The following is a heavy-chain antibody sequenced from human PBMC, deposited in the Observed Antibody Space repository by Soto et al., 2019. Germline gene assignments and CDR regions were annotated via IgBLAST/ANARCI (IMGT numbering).Heavy chain of an antibody. CDR2: IGEGGVSR. Sequence: EVRLLESGGGLVQPGGSLRLSCVASGFDFSTYAMSWVRQAPGKGLEWVSVIGEGGVSRVYADAVKGPFTISRDNSKNTLYLQMTSLRVDDTAMYYCARDSVTRVSSDIPGMDVWGQGTTVSVSS. V-gene: IGHV3-23*01. J-gene: IGHJ6*02. D-gene: IGHD3-10*01. CDR1: GFDFSTYA. CDR3: ARDSVTRVSSDIPGMDV.